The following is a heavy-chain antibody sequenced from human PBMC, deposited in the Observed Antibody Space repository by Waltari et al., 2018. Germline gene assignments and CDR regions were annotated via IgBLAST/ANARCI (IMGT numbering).Heavy chain of an antibody. Sequence: EVQLVESGGGLVQPGGSLRLSCAASGFTFSSYWLHWVRQAPGKGLVWVSRINSDGSSTSYADSVKGRFTISRDNAKNTLYLQMNSLRAEDTAVYYCASNPRFLVERRWFDPWGQGTLVTVSS. J-gene: IGHJ5*02. V-gene: IGHV3-74*01. D-gene: IGHD1-1*01. CDR3: ASNPRFLVERRWFDP. CDR2: INSDGSST. CDR1: GFTFSSYW.